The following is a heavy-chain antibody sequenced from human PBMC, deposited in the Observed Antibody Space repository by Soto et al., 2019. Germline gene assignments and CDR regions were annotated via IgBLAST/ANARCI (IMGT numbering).Heavy chain of an antibody. V-gene: IGHV3-13*01. CDR3: ARGGITMVRGVIEYYFDY. CDR1: GFTFSSYS. J-gene: IGHJ4*02. Sequence: EVQLVESGGGLVKPGGSLRLSCAASGFTFSSYSMNWVRQATGKGLEWVSAIGTAGDTYYPGSVKGRFTISRENAKNSLYLQMNSLRAGDTAVYYCARGGITMVRGVIEYYFDYWGQGTLVTVSS. CDR2: IGTAGDT. D-gene: IGHD3-10*01.